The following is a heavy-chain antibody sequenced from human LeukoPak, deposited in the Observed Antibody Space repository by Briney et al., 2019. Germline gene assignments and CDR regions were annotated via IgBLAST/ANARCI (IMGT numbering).Heavy chain of an antibody. CDR2: IYHSGST. Sequence: PSETLSLTCAVSGYSISSGYYWGWIRQPPGKGLEWIGSIYHSGSTYYNPSLKSRVTISVDTSKNQFSLKLSSVTAADTAVYYCAIRYYYDSSGDYWADAFDIWGQGTMVTVSS. CDR1: GYSISSGYY. J-gene: IGHJ3*02. D-gene: IGHD3-22*01. CDR3: AIRYYYDSSGDYWADAFDI. V-gene: IGHV4-38-2*01.